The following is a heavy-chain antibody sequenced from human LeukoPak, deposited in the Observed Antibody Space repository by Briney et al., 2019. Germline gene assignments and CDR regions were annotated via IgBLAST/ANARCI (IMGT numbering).Heavy chain of an antibody. D-gene: IGHD2-15*01. Sequence: GGSLRLSCAASGFTFSHYGMHWVRQAPGKGLEWVATIWYDGSKEYYEDSVKGRFTISRDSSKNTLYLQMNSLRAEDTAVYYFARVTCSGGSCYVGLGIDYWGQGTLVTVSS. CDR3: ARVTCSGGSCYVGLGIDY. V-gene: IGHV3-33*01. J-gene: IGHJ4*02. CDR1: GFTFSHYG. CDR2: IWYDGSKE.